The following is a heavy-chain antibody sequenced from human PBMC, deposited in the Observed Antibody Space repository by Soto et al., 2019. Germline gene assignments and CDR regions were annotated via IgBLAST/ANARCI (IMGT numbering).Heavy chain of an antibody. CDR2: IWYDGSNK. D-gene: IGHD3-10*01. Sequence: GGSLRLSCAASGFTFSSYGMHWVRQAPGKGLEWVAVIWYDGSNKYYADSVKGRFTISRDNSKNTLYLQMNSLRAEDTAVYYCASGWSGKSYGMDVWGQGTTVTVSS. V-gene: IGHV3-33*01. CDR1: GFTFSSYG. J-gene: IGHJ6*02. CDR3: ASGWSGKSYGMDV.